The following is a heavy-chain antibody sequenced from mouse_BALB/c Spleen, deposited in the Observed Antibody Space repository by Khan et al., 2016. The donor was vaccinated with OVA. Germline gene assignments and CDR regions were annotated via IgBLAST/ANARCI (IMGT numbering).Heavy chain of an antibody. CDR2: ISYSGST. CDR3: ARTARIKY. D-gene: IGHD1-2*01. Sequence: EVQLQESGPGLVKPSQSLSLTCTVTGYSITSGYGWNWIRQFPGNKPEWMGYISYSGSTNYNPSLKSRISITRDTSENQFFLQLNSVTTEDTATYYCARTARIKYWGQGTTLTVSS. CDR1: GYSITSGYG. V-gene: IGHV3-2*02. J-gene: IGHJ2*01.